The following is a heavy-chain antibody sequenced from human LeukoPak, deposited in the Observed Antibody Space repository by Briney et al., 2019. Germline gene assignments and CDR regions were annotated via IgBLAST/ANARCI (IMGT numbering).Heavy chain of an antibody. CDR3: AKAPHDYSNYLNWFDP. J-gene: IGHJ5*02. CDR1: GFTFSSYA. CDR2: ISGSGGST. D-gene: IGHD4-11*01. V-gene: IGHV3-23*01. Sequence: PGGSLRLSCAASGFTFSSYAMSWVRQAPGKGQEWVSAISGSGGSTYYADSVKGRFTISRDNSKNTLYLQMNSLRAEDTAVYYCAKAPHDYSNYLNWFDPWGQGTLVTVSS.